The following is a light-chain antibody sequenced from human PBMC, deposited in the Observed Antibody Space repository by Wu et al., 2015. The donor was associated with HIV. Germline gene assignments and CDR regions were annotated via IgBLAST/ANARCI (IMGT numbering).Light chain of an antibody. CDR1: QGLYGA. J-gene: IGKJ2*01. V-gene: IGKV1-NL1*01. Sequence: DINLIQSPSSLSASVGDRVTLTCRTSQGLYGALAWYQHRPGKAPKVLVSDVSNLEPGVPSRFSGRGSGTDYTLTIKSLQPEDFATYYCQQYYESPETFGQGTKVEIK. CDR2: DVS. CDR3: QQYYESPET.